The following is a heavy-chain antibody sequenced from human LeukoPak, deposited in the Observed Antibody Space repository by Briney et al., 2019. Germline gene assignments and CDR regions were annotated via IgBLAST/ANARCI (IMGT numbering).Heavy chain of an antibody. V-gene: IGHV3-23*01. CDR2: ISGSGGST. J-gene: IGHJ4*02. CDR3: AGQGGQGPYYDFWSGYYPPAHFDY. Sequence: PGGSLRLSCAASGFTFSSYAVSWVRQAPGKGLEWVSAISGSGGSTYYADSVKGRFTISRDNSKNTLYLQMNNLRAEDTAVYYCAGQGGQGPYYDFWSGYYPPAHFDYWGQGTLVTVSS. CDR1: GFTFSSYA. D-gene: IGHD3-3*01.